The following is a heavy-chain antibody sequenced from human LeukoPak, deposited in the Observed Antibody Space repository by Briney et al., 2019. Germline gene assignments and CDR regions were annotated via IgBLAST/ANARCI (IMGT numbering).Heavy chain of an antibody. Sequence: SGTLSLTCAVYGGSFSGYYWSWIPQPPGKGLEWIGEINHSGTTNFTPSLKTRLTISLDTSKNQFSLKLSSVTAAYTAVYYCARTTWNFDYWGQGTLVTVSS. J-gene: IGHJ4*02. CDR1: GGSFSGYY. CDR3: ARTTWNFDY. CDR2: INHSGTT. D-gene: IGHD1-1*01. V-gene: IGHV4-34*01.